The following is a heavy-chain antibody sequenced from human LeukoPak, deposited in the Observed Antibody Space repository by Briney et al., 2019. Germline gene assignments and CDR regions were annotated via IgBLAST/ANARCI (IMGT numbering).Heavy chain of an antibody. Sequence: TGGSLRLSCAASGFTFSSYEMNWVRQAPGKGLEWVSYISSSGSTIYYADSVKGRFTISRDNAKNSLYLQMNSLRAEDTAVYYCARGGSSWVTGAEYCQHWGQGTLVTVSS. V-gene: IGHV3-48*03. D-gene: IGHD6-13*01. J-gene: IGHJ1*01. CDR2: ISSSGSTI. CDR1: GFTFSSYE. CDR3: ARGGSSWVTGAEYCQH.